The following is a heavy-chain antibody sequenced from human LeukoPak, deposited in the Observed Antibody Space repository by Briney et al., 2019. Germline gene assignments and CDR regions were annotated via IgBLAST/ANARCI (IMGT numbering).Heavy chain of an antibody. V-gene: IGHV3-7*01. J-gene: IGHJ4*02. Sequence: GESLKISCAASGFTFSSYWMSWVRQAPGKGLEWVANIKQDGSEKYYVDSVKGRFTISRDNAKNSLYLQMNSLRAEDTAVYYCARASGYSYGYVIDYWGQGTLVTVSS. CDR3: ARASGYSYGYVIDY. D-gene: IGHD5-18*01. CDR1: GFTFSSYW. CDR2: IKQDGSEK.